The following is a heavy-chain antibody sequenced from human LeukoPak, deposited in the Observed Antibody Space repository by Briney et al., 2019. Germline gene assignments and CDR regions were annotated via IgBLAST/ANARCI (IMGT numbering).Heavy chain of an antibody. Sequence: GASVKVSCKASGYTFTSYGISWVRQAPGQGLEGMGWISAYNGNTNYAQKLQGRVTMTTDTSTSTAYMELRSLRSDDTAVYYCARAGGYYYDSSGYYALDYWGQGTLVTVSS. CDR1: GYTFTSYG. V-gene: IGHV1-18*01. D-gene: IGHD3-22*01. J-gene: IGHJ4*02. CDR2: ISAYNGNT. CDR3: ARAGGYYYDSSGYYALDY.